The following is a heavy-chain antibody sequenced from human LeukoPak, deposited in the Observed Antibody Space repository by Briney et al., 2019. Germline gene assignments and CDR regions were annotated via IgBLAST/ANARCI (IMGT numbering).Heavy chain of an antibody. Sequence: PGGSLRLSCAASGFTVSSNYMSWVRQAPGKGLEWVSAISGSGGSTYYADSVKGRFTISRDNSKNTLYLQMNSLRAEDTAVYYCAKDRMATTQISEFDYWGQGTLVTVSS. V-gene: IGHV3-23*01. D-gene: IGHD5-24*01. J-gene: IGHJ4*02. CDR3: AKDRMATTQISEFDY. CDR2: ISGSGGST. CDR1: GFTVSSNY.